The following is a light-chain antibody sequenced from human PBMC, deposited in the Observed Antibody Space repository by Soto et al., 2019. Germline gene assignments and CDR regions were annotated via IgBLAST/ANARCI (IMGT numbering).Light chain of an antibody. CDR3: NSHTSSSTYV. Sequence: QSALTQPASVSGSPGQSITISCTGTSSDVGAYNYVSWYQHHPGKAPKLMIYEVSNRPSGISNRFSGSKSGNTASLTISGLQPEDEADYYCNSHTSSSTYVFGTGTKLTVL. J-gene: IGLJ1*01. CDR2: EVS. V-gene: IGLV2-14*01. CDR1: SSDVGAYNY.